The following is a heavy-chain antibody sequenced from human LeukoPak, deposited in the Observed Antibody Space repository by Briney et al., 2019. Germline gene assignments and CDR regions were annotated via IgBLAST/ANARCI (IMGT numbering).Heavy chain of an antibody. Sequence: SETLSLTCTVSGGSISSYYWSWIPQPPGKGLEWIGYIYYSGSTNYNPSLKSRVTISVDTSKNQFSLKLNSVTAADTAVYYCARDYGGNSNYYYYGMDVWGQGTTVTVSS. CDR3: ARDYGGNSNYYYYGMDV. V-gene: IGHV4-59*01. CDR1: GGSISSYY. CDR2: IYYSGST. D-gene: IGHD4-23*01. J-gene: IGHJ6*02.